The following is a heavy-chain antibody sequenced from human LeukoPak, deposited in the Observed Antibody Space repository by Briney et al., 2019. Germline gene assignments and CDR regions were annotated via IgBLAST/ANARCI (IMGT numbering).Heavy chain of an antibody. J-gene: IGHJ3*02. V-gene: IGHV1-8*01. CDR1: GYTFTSYD. Sequence: VASVKVSCKASGYTFTSYDINWVRQATGQGLEWMGWMNPNSGNTGYAQKFQGRVTMTRNTSISTAYMELSSLRSEDTAVYYCASSIAVAGYDAFDIWGQGTMVTVSS. CDR2: MNPNSGNT. CDR3: ASSIAVAGYDAFDI. D-gene: IGHD6-19*01.